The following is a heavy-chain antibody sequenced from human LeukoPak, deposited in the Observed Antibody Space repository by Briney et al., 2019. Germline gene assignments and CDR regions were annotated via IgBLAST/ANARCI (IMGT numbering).Heavy chain of an antibody. CDR1: GFTFSSYA. Sequence: WGSLTLTCAASGFTFSSYARIWVRQAPGKGLEWVSAVSGRGGSTYYADSVKGRFTISRDNSKNTLYLQMNSLRAEDTAVYYCAKVFGGIAAAGHDAFDILSQGTMVTVSS. CDR3: AKVFGGIAAAGHDAFDI. D-gene: IGHD6-13*01. CDR2: VSGRGGST. J-gene: IGHJ3*02. V-gene: IGHV3-23*01.